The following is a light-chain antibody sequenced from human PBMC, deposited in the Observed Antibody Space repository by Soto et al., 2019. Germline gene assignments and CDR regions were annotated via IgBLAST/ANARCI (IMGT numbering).Light chain of an antibody. CDR3: QHRSNWPPIFS. J-gene: IGKJ3*01. CDR2: DAS. V-gene: IGKV3-11*01. CDR1: QSVTSY. Sequence: EIVLTQSPATLSLSPGDTATLSCRASQSVTSYLAWYQHRPGQAPRLLIYDASSRAPDIPDRFSGSGYGTDFTLTISGLEPEDFAVYYCQHRSNWPPIFSFGPGTKLDIK.